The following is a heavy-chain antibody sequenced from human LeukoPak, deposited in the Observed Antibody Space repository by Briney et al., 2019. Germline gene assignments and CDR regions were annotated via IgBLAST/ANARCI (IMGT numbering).Heavy chain of an antibody. Sequence: ASVKVCCKASGYTFTGYYMHWVRQAPGQGLEWMGWINPNSGVTNYAQKFQGRVTMTRDTSISTAYMELSRLRSDDTAVYYCARAVAALRGAFDIWGQGTMVTVSS. CDR3: ARAVAALRGAFDI. D-gene: IGHD6-19*01. J-gene: IGHJ3*02. CDR1: GYTFTGYY. V-gene: IGHV1-2*02. CDR2: INPNSGVT.